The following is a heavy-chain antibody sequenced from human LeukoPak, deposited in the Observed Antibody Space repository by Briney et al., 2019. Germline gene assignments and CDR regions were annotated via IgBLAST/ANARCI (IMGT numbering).Heavy chain of an antibody. CDR1: GFTFSVSA. CDR3: ARDSTTVTNWFDP. CDR2: IRTRTNNYAT. J-gene: IGHJ5*02. Sequence: PGGSLRLSCAASGFTFSVSAIHWVRQASGKGLEWVGRIRTRTNNYATAYAPSVKGRFTLSRDDSKSMAYLMMYSLKTEDTAVYYCARDSTTVTNWFDPWGQGTLVTVSS. V-gene: IGHV3-73*01. D-gene: IGHD4-17*01.